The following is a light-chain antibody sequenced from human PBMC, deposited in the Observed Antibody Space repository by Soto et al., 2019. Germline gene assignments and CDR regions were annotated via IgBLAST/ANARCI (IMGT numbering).Light chain of an antibody. J-gene: IGKJ2*01. CDR3: QQSHGIPYT. CDR1: QTISTY. V-gene: IGKV1-39*01. Sequence: DIQMTQSPPSLSASVGDRVTITCRASQTISTYLNWYQQKPGKAPKLLIYAASTLQIGVPSRFSGSGSGTDFTLTISSLQPEHFATYYCQQSHGIPYTFGQGTKVE. CDR2: AAS.